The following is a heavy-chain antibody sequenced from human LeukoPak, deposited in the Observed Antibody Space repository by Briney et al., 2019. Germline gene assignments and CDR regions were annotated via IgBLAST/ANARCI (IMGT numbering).Heavy chain of an antibody. D-gene: IGHD6-6*01. CDR1: GGSISSSNW. Sequence: SGTLSLTCAVSGGSISSSNWWSWVRQPPGKGLEWIGEIYHSGSTNYNPSLKSRVTISVEKSKNQFSLKLSSVTAADTAVYYCARGIAARPNINYYYYYMDVWGKGTTVTVSS. V-gene: IGHV4-4*02. J-gene: IGHJ6*03. CDR2: IYHSGST. CDR3: ARGIAARPNINYYYYYMDV.